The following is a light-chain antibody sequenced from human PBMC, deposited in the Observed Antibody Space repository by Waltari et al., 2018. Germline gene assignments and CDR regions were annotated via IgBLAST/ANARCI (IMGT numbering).Light chain of an antibody. J-gene: IGKJ1*01. Sequence: EVVMTQSPATLSVSPGERATLSCRASQNAGNNLAWYQQKPAQAPRLLISGASTRATGIPARFTGSGSETQFTLTISSLQSEDFALYYCQQSNNWPWTFGQGTKVEIK. CDR1: QNAGNN. CDR2: GAS. CDR3: QQSNNWPWT. V-gene: IGKV3-15*01.